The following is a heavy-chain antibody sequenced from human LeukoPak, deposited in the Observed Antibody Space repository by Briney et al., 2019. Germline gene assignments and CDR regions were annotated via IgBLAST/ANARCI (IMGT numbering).Heavy chain of an antibody. Sequence: PGRSLRLSCAASGFTFSSYGMHWVRQAPGKGLEWVAVIWYDGSNKYYADSVKGRFTISRDNSKNTLYLQMNSLRAEDTAVYYWARVGNMVRGDYGIDYCGQGTLGTVSS. J-gene: IGHJ4*02. CDR1: GFTFSSYG. D-gene: IGHD3-10*01. CDR2: IWYDGSNK. CDR3: ARVGNMVRGDYGIDY. V-gene: IGHV3-33*01.